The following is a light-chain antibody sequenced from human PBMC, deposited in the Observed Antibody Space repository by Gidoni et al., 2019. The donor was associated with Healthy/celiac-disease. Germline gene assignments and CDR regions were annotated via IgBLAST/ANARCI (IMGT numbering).Light chain of an antibody. CDR2: GAS. CDR3: QQYNNWPGT. V-gene: IGKV3-15*01. CDR1: QSVSSN. Sequence: EIVMTQSPATLSVSPGERATLSCRASQSVSSNLAWYQQKPGQAPRLLIYGASTRPTGIPARFSGRGSGTEFTLTISSLQSEDFAVYYCQQYNNWPGTFGQGTKVEIK. J-gene: IGKJ1*01.